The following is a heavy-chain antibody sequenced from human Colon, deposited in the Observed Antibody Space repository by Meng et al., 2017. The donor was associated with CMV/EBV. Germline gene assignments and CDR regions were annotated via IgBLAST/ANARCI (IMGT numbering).Heavy chain of an antibody. CDR1: GFTFSSYA. D-gene: IGHD6-6*01. V-gene: IGHV3-30*04. CDR2: ISYDGSNK. Sequence: GESLKISCAASGFTFSSYAKHWVRQAPGKGLEWVAVISYDGSNKYYADSVKGRFTISRDNSKNTLYLQMNSLRAEDTAVYYCASFIAARPYYYYGMDVWGQGTTVTVSS. J-gene: IGHJ6*02. CDR3: ASFIAARPYYYYGMDV.